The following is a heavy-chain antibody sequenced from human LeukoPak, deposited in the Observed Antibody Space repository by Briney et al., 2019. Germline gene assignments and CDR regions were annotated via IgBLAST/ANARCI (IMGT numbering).Heavy chain of an antibody. J-gene: IGHJ6*03. V-gene: IGHV3-30*01. CDR1: GFTFSSYA. CDR3: ARAVYYYYYMDV. Sequence: GGSLRLSCAASGFTFSSYAMHWVRQAPGKGLEWVAVISYDGSNKYYADSVKGRFTISRDNSKNTLYLQMNSLRAEDTAVYYCARAVYYYYYMDVWGKGTTVTVS. CDR2: ISYDGSNK.